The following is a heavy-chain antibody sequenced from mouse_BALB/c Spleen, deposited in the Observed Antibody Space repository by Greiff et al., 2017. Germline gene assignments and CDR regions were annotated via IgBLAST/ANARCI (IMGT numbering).Heavy chain of an antibody. CDR1: GFSLTSYG. D-gene: IGHD1-1*02. CDR2: IWAGGST. CDR3: ARGGPSWFAY. J-gene: IGHJ3*01. Sequence: VQGVESGPGLVAPSQSLSITCTVSGFSLTSYGVHWVRQPPGKGLEWLGVIWAGGSTNYNSALMSRLSISKDNSKSQVFLKMNSLQTDDTAMYYCARGGPSWFAYWGQGTLVTVSA. V-gene: IGHV2-9*02.